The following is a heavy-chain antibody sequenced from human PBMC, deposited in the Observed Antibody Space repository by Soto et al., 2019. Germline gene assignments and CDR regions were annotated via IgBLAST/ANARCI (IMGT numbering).Heavy chain of an antibody. Sequence: XGTLTLTCTVSGARINSGYGSWIRQSPGKGLEWIGYIYHIGSTDYNPSLKSRVTISIDKSRNQFSLNLRSVTAADTAVYFCARFTYKSGFNWFDPWGQATQVTVSS. V-gene: IGHV4-59*01. CDR1: GARINSGY. J-gene: IGHJ5*02. CDR3: ARFTYKSGFNWFDP. CDR2: IYHIGST. D-gene: IGHD5-12*01.